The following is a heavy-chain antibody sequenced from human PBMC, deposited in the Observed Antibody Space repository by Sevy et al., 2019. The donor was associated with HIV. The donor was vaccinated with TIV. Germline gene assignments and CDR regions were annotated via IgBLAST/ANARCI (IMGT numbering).Heavy chain of an antibody. CDR1: GFTFHDFA. J-gene: IGHJ4*02. CDR2: TSWNSGNI. V-gene: IGHV3-9*01. Sequence: GGSLRLSCAASGFTFHDFAMHWVRQTPGKGLEWVSYTSWNSGNIGYADSVKGRFTISRDNAKNSLYLQMNSLRAEDTALYYCAKDIGTYYDSSGYYLDDWGQGTQVTVSS. CDR3: AKDIGTYYDSSGYYLDD. D-gene: IGHD3-22*01.